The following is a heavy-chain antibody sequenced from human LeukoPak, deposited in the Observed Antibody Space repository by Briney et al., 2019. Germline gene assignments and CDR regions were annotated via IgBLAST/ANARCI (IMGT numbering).Heavy chain of an antibody. Sequence: GGSPRLSCAASGFTFSSYWMGWVRQAPGKGLEWVANIKQDGSEKYYVDSVKGRFTISRDNAKNSLYLQMNSLRAEDTAVYYCERCGYSHGYGWGGGYYYYYMDVWGKGTTVTVSS. CDR2: IKQDGSEK. J-gene: IGHJ6*03. CDR1: GFTFSSYW. CDR3: ERCGYSHGYGWGGGYYYYYMDV. D-gene: IGHD5-18*01. V-gene: IGHV3-7*01.